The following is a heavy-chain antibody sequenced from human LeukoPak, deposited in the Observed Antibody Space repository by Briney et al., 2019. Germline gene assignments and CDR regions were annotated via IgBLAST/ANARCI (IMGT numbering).Heavy chain of an antibody. D-gene: IGHD3-22*01. CDR1: GFTFSSYA. Sequence: GGSLRLSCAASGFTFSSYAMTWVRQAPGKGLEWVSAISGSGGRTYYADSVKGRFTISRDNSKNTLYLQMNSLRAEDTAVYYCAKDRATYYYDSSGLYYFDYWGQGTLVTVSS. J-gene: IGHJ4*02. V-gene: IGHV3-23*01. CDR2: ISGSGGRT. CDR3: AKDRATYYYDSSGLYYFDY.